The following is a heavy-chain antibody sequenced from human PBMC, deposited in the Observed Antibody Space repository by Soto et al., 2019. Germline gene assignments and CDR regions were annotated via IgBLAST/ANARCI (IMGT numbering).Heavy chain of an antibody. Sequence: QPEGSLRLSCAAGGLTFSAYAVSRVRQAPGKGLEWVSAISPNGDATYYADSVKGRFTISRDNSRNTLYLQMNSLKADDTAVYYCAKETEFTAVEDKWGQGT. V-gene: IGHV3-23*01. CDR2: ISPNGDAT. J-gene: IGHJ4*02. CDR3: AKETEFTAVEDK. CDR1: GLTFSAYA. D-gene: IGHD6-13*01.